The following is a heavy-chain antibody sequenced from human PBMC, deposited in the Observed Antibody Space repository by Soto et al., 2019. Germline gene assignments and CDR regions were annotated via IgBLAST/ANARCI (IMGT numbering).Heavy chain of an antibody. Sequence: ASVKVSCKTSGYTFTNYGISWVRQAPGQGLEWMGWITTDKGKTTYAQKFQGRVTMTTDTSTSTAYMELRSLRSDDTAVYYCTRDPRIRAAGTGYYYGMDVWGQGTTVTVSS. J-gene: IGHJ6*02. V-gene: IGHV1-18*01. CDR1: GYTFTNYG. CDR2: ITTDKGKT. CDR3: TRDPRIRAAGTGYYYGMDV. D-gene: IGHD6-13*01.